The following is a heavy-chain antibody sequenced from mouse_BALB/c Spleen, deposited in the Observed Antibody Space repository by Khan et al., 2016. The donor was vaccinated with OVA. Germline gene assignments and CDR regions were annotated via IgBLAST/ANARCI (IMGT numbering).Heavy chain of an antibody. V-gene: IGHV2-3*01. CDR1: GFSLSSNG. Sequence: QVQLKQSGPGLVAPSQSLSITCTVSGFSLSSNGVSWVRQPPGKGLEWLGVIWGDGSTNYHSTLKSRLIISKDNSKSQVFLKLNSLQTDDTATYYCAKFTPDYYSMDYWGQGTSVTVSA. D-gene: IGHD1-1*01. J-gene: IGHJ4*01. CDR2: IWGDGST. CDR3: AKFTPDYYSMDY.